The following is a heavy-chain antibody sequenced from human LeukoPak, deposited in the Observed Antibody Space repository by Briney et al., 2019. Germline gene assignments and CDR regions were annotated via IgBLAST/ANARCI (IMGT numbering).Heavy chain of an antibody. D-gene: IGHD3-16*01. J-gene: IGHJ4*02. V-gene: IGHV4-59*11. CDR3: ARGGVLKSVDY. Sequence: SETLSLTCTVSGGFISGHYWTWIRQPPGKGLGWIGYIYNSGSTKYSPSLKSRVTISVDTSKNQFSLKLSSVTAADTAVYYCARGGVLKSVDYWGQGTLVAVSS. CDR2: IYNSGST. CDR1: GGFISGHY.